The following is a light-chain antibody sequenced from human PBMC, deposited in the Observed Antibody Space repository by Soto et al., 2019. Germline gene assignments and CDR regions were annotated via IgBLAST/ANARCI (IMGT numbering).Light chain of an antibody. V-gene: IGKV1-5*03. CDR1: QTISTS. Sequence: DIQMTQSPSTLSASVGDRVTIACRATQTISTSLAWYQQIPGRAPKLLIYKASILDTGVPSRFSGSGSGTEFTLTISSLQPEDFAAYYCQQYSSSPRTFGQGTKVDI. CDR3: QQYSSSPRT. J-gene: IGKJ1*01. CDR2: KAS.